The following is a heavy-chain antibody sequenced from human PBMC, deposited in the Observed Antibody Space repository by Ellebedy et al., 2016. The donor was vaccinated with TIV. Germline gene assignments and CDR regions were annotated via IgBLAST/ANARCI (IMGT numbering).Heavy chain of an antibody. CDR1: AFVYGGFC. D-gene: IGHD6-13*01. CDR3: ARRGLAAGGTLLYY. Sequence: GESLKISCAASAFVYGGFCMTWVRQAPGKGLEWVSSIDSSGGDTHYADSVKGRFTISRDNARNSLYLQMNSLRAEDTAVYYCARRGLAAGGTLLYYWGQGTLVTVSS. V-gene: IGHV3-21*04. CDR2: IDSSGGDT. J-gene: IGHJ4*02.